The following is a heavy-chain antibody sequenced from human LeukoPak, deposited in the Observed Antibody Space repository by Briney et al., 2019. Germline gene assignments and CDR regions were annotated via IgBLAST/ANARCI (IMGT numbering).Heavy chain of an antibody. Sequence: GVLRLSCAASGFIFGTYSMNWVRQAPGKGLEWVSYISSSSSTIYYADSVKGRFTISRDNAKNSLYLQMNSLRAEDTAIYYCTRDSPPDYWGQGTLVTVSS. V-gene: IGHV3-48*01. CDR2: ISSSSSTI. CDR1: GFIFGTYS. CDR3: TRDSPPDY. J-gene: IGHJ4*02.